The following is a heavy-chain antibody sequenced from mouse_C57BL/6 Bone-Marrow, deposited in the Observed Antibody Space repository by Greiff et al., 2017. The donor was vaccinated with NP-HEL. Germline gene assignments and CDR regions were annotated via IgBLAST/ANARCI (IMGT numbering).Heavy chain of an antibody. J-gene: IGHJ3*01. Sequence: VQLQQSGGDLVKPGGSLKLSCAASGFTFSSYGMSWVRQTPDKRLEWVATISSGGSYTYYQDSVKGRFTISRDNAKNTLYLQMSSLKSEDTAMYYCARHRSNSHFAYWGQGTLVTVSA. D-gene: IGHD2-5*01. CDR2: ISSGGSYT. V-gene: IGHV5-6*01. CDR3: ARHRSNSHFAY. CDR1: GFTFSSYG.